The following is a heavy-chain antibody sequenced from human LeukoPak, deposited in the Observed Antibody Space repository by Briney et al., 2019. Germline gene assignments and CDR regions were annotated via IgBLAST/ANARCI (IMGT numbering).Heavy chain of an antibody. CDR1: GFTFRSYE. Sequence: GRSLRLSCAASGFTFRSYEMNWVRQAPGKGLEWVSYISSSGSTIYYTDSVKGRFTISRDNAKNSLYLQMNSLRAEDTAVYYCARGRSGWDYWGQGTLVTVSS. CDR3: ARGRSGWDY. J-gene: IGHJ4*02. CDR2: ISSSGSTI. V-gene: IGHV3-48*03. D-gene: IGHD3-22*01.